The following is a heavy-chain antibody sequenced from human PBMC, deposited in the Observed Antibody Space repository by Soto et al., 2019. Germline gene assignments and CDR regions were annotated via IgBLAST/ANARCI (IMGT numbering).Heavy chain of an antibody. CDR3: GRDHDGFNSIDS. CDR2: IRGDGGYT. D-gene: IGHD1-1*01. J-gene: IGHJ4*02. CDR1: GFTFSSYW. Sequence: PGGSLRLSCAASGFTFSSYWMHWVRQAPGKGLVHVSRIRGDGGYTDHAESVKGRFTISRDNAKNKLYLQMNSLRAEDTAVYYCGRDHDGFNSIDSWGQGTLVTVSS. V-gene: IGHV3-74*01.